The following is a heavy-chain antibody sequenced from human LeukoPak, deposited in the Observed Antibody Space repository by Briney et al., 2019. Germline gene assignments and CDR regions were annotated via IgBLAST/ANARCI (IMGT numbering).Heavy chain of an antibody. CDR2: TYYRSKWYN. J-gene: IGHJ5*02. V-gene: IGHV6-1*01. CDR3: ARGSHSSGSHDP. Sequence: SQTLSLTCAISGDSVSVNNAALNWIRQSPSRGLEWPGRTYYRSKWYNDYAESVKSRITINADTSKNQFSLQLNSVTPEDTAVYYCARGSHSSGSHDPWGQGTQVTVSS. D-gene: IGHD6-19*01. CDR1: GDSVSVNNAA.